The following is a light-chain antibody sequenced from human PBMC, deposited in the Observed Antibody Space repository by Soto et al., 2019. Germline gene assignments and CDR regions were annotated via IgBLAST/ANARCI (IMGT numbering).Light chain of an antibody. V-gene: IGLV2-14*01. J-gene: IGLJ2*01. CDR1: SSDVSGYNY. CDR2: EVS. CDR3: SSYTSSSTLGV. Sequence: QSVLTQPASVSGSPGQSITISCTGTSSDVSGYNYVSWYQQHPGKAPKLMIYEVSNRPSGVSNRFSGSKSGNTASLTISGLQAEDEADYYCSSYTSSSTLGVFGGGTKVTVL.